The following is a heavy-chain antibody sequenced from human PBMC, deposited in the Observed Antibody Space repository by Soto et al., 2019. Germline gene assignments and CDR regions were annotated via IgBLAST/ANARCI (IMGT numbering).Heavy chain of an antibody. D-gene: IGHD4-17*01. CDR1: GGSISSGDYY. J-gene: IGHJ4*02. CDR2: IYYSGST. Sequence: KASETLSLTCTVSGGSISSGDYYWSWIRQPPGKGLEWIGYIYYSGSTYYNPSLKSRVTISVDTSKNQFSLKLSSVTAADTAVYYCARDRYGDYYYFDYWGQGTLVTVSS. CDR3: ARDRYGDYYYFDY. V-gene: IGHV4-30-4*01.